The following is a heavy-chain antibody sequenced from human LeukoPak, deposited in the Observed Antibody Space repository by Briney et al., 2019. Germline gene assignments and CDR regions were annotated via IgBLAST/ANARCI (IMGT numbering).Heavy chain of an antibody. Sequence: SETLSLTCTVSGGSISSGDYYWSWIRQPPGKGLEWIGYIYYSGSTYYNPSFKSRVTISVDRSKNQFSLKLSSVTAADTAVYYCAREGISRMSGTVDYWGQGTLVTVSS. D-gene: IGHD2-8*02. CDR2: IYYSGST. CDR3: AREGISRMSGTVDY. V-gene: IGHV4-30-4*01. J-gene: IGHJ4*02. CDR1: GGSISSGDYY.